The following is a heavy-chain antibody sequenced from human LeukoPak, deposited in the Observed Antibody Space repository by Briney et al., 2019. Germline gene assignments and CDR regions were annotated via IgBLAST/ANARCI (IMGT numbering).Heavy chain of an antibody. CDR1: GFTFSSYG. CDR3: ARDLAVAGYGMDV. D-gene: IGHD6-19*01. J-gene: IGHJ6*02. CDR2: ISYDGSNK. V-gene: IGHV3-30*03. Sequence: PGGSLRLSCAASGFTFSSYGMHWVRQAPGKGLEWVAVISYDGSNKYSADSVKGRFTISRDNSKNTLYLQMNSLRAEDTAVYYCARDLAVAGYGMDVWGQGTTVTVSS.